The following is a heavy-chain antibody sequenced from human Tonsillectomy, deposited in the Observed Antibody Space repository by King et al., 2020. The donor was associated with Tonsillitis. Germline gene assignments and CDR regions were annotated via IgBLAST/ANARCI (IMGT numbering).Heavy chain of an antibody. CDR3: AKARTFRFVGVIAVAGDFDY. CDR2: ISGNGGST. Sequence: VQLVESGGGLVQPGGSLRLSCAASGFTFSSHAMSWVRQAPGKGLEWVSAISGNGGSTYYADSVKGRFTISRDNTKNTLYLQMNSLRAEDTAVYVCAKARTFRFVGVIAVAGDFDYWGQGTLVTVSS. V-gene: IGHV3-23*04. CDR1: GFTFSSHA. D-gene: IGHD6-19*01. J-gene: IGHJ4*02.